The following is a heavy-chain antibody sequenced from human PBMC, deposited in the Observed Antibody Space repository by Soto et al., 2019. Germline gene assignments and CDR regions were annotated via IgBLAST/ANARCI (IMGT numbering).Heavy chain of an antibody. CDR3: AREDDYGYRYINYGLDV. Sequence: GGSLRLSCAASGFTFNIYALHCVRQAPGKGLECVAVISFDGTKKYYSDSVKGRFTISRDNLKNTLYLQMNNLRVEDAALYFCAREDDYGYRYINYGLDVWGQGTTVTVSS. V-gene: IGHV3-30-3*01. J-gene: IGHJ6*02. D-gene: IGHD4-17*01. CDR1: GFTFNIYA. CDR2: ISFDGTKK.